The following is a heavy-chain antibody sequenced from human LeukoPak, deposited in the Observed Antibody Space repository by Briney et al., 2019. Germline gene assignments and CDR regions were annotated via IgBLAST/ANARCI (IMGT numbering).Heavy chain of an antibody. CDR3: ARVSDYCSSINCYDNYYYYYMDV. J-gene: IGHJ6*03. Sequence: SVKVSCKASGGTFSSYAISWVRQAPGQGLEWMGGIIPIFGTANYAQKFQGRVTITTDESTSTAYMELSSLRSEDTAVYYCARVSDYCSSINCYDNYYYYYMDVWGKGTTVTVSS. CDR1: GGTFSSYA. CDR2: IIPIFGTA. V-gene: IGHV1-69*05. D-gene: IGHD2-2*01.